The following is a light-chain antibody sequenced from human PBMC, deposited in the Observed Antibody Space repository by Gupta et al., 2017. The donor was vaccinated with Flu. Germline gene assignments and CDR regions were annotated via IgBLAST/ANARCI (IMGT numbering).Light chain of an antibody. CDR1: QNIYTH. J-gene: IGKJ2*01. CDR3: QQSSSAPYT. CDR2: EAS. Sequence: DIHLTQAPSSLSASVGDRVTISCRTSQNIYTHLNWYQQKPGKAPNLLIFEASTLQSGVPSRFSGSGSRTDFTLTISSLQPEDFATYYCQQSSSAPYTFGLGTKLDVK. V-gene: IGKV1-39*01.